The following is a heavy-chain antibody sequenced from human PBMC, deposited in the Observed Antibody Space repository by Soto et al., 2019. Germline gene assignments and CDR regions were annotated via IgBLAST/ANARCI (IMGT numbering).Heavy chain of an antibody. Sequence: EVQLLESGGGLVQPGGSLRLSCAASGFTFSSYAMRWVRQAPVKGLEWVSAISGSGDSTYYADSVKGRFTISRDNSKSTLYLPMNSLRAEDTAVYYCARRGSGSYYDYWGQGTLVTVSS. J-gene: IGHJ4*02. V-gene: IGHV3-23*01. CDR2: ISGSGDST. CDR3: ARRGSGSYYDY. CDR1: GFTFSSYA. D-gene: IGHD1-26*01.